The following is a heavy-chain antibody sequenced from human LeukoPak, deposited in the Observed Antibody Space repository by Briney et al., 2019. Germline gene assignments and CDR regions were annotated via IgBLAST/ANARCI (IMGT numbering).Heavy chain of an antibody. CDR3: VKDFSSPYPPVDFQH. Sequence: GGSLRLSCAASGFTFSSYWMSWVRQAPGKGLQWVAFIGYDGTKKSYADSVKGRFTISRDNSKNTVDLQMNSLRVEDMARYYCVKDFSSPYPPVDFQHWGRGTLVTVSS. V-gene: IGHV3-30*02. J-gene: IGHJ1*01. CDR2: IGYDGTKK. D-gene: IGHD1-14*01. CDR1: GFTFSSYW.